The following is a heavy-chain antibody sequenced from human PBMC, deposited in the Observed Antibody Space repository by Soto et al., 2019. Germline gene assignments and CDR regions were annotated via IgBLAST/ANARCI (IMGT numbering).Heavy chain of an antibody. CDR1: GFTFGDYA. J-gene: IGHJ6*02. Sequence: GGSLRLSCTASGFTFGDYAMSWFRQAPGKGLEWVGFIRSKAYGGTTEYAASVKGRFTISRDDSKSIAYLQMNSLKTEDTAVYYCSSEGYSSSWHVYYYYYYGMDVWGQGTTVTVSS. CDR3: SSEGYSSSWHVYYYYYYGMDV. D-gene: IGHD6-13*01. CDR2: IRSKAYGGTT. V-gene: IGHV3-49*03.